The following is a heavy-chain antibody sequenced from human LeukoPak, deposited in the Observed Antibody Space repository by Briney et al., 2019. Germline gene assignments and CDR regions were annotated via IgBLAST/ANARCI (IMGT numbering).Heavy chain of an antibody. D-gene: IGHD2-2*01. CDR2: ISAYNGNT. Sequence: ASVKVSCKASGYTFTSYGISWVRQAPGQGLEWMGWISAYNGNTNYAQKLQGRVTMTTGTSTSTAYMELRSLRSDDTAVYYCARDEYCSSTSCYGPYGMDVWGKGTTVTVSS. V-gene: IGHV1-18*04. CDR3: ARDEYCSSTSCYGPYGMDV. CDR1: GYTFTSYG. J-gene: IGHJ6*04.